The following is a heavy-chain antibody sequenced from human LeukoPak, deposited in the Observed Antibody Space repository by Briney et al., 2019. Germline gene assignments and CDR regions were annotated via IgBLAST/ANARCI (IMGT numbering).Heavy chain of an antibody. D-gene: IGHD3-22*01. Sequence: SETLSLTCTVSGGSISSYYWSWLRQPPGKGLEWIGYIYYSGSTNYNPSLKSRVTISVDTSKNQFSLKLSSVTAADTAVYYCAREARLTYYYDSSGAAFDYWGQGTLVTVSS. CDR3: AREARLTYYYDSSGAAFDY. CDR1: GGSISSYY. V-gene: IGHV4-59*01. J-gene: IGHJ4*02. CDR2: IYYSGST.